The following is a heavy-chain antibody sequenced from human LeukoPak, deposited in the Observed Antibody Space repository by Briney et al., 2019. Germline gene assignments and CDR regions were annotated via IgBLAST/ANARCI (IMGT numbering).Heavy chain of an antibody. CDR2: ISWNSGSI. J-gene: IGHJ4*02. CDR3: AKSGSYSSSWYYFDY. V-gene: IGHV3-9*03. CDR1: GFTFDDYA. Sequence: GGSLRLSCAASGFTFDDYAMHWVRQAPGKGLEWVSGISWNSGSIGYADSVKGRFTISRDNAKNSLYLQMNSLRAEDMALYYRAKSGSYSSSWYYFDYWGQGTLVTVSS. D-gene: IGHD6-13*01.